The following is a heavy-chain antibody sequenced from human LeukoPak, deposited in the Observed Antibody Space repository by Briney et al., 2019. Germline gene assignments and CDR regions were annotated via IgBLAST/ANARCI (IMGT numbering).Heavy chain of an antibody. Sequence: PGEPLRISCKGSGYSFNNYRISWVRQMPGKGLEWMGTIDPTDSYTKYSPSFQGHVTISLDKSISTAYLQWSGLRASDTAMYYCVRLWRYRIDYWGQGALVTVSS. D-gene: IGHD2-21*01. V-gene: IGHV5-10-1*01. CDR2: IDPTDSYT. CDR1: GYSFNNYR. J-gene: IGHJ4*02. CDR3: VRLWRYRIDY.